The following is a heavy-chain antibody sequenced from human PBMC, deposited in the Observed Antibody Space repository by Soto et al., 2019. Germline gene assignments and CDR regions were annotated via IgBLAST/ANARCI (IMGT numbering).Heavy chain of an antibody. V-gene: IGHV1-18*01. Sequence: ASVKVSCKTSGYTFNTYGINWVRQAPGQGLELMGWISAYDGKTTYAEKFQGRVTLITDTSTSTAYMELRSLRSDDTAIYYCARDPHEFWTSYWFDPWGQGTPVTVSS. CDR2: ISAYDGKT. CDR3: ARDPHEFWTSYWFDP. J-gene: IGHJ5*02. CDR1: GYTFNTYG. D-gene: IGHD3-3*01.